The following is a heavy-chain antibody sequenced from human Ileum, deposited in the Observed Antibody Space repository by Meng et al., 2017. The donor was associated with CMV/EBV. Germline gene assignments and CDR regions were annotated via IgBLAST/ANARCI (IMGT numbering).Heavy chain of an antibody. J-gene: IGHJ4*02. D-gene: IGHD1-14*01. CDR2: SRNKASSYTT. CDR3: ASGNRGRIHDY. V-gene: IGHV3-72*01. Sequence: GGSLRLSCAASGFTFSDQLMDWVRQAPGKGLEWVGRSRNKASSYTTEYAASVKGRFTISRDDSKDSLYLQMNSLKTEDTAIYYCASGNRGRIHDYWGQGTLVTVSS. CDR1: GFTFSDQL.